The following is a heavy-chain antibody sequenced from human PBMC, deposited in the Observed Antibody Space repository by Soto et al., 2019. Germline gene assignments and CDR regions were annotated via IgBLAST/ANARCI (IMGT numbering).Heavy chain of an antibody. J-gene: IGHJ4*02. D-gene: IGHD4-4*01. CDR3: VRGGSNYAS. CDR2: IKQDESEK. Sequence: EVQLVESGGGLVQPGGSLRLSCTASGFTLSDSWMTWVRQAPGKGLEWVARIKQDESEKKYADSVKGRFSISRDNAKNSMYLQMDSLRGEDTAVYYCVRGGSNYASWGQGTLVTVSS. CDR1: GFTLSDSW. V-gene: IGHV3-7*01.